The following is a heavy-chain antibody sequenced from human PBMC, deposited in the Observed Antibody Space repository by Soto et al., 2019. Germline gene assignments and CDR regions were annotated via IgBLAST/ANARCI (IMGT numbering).Heavy chain of an antibody. CDR1: GFTFSSYA. V-gene: IGHV3-30-3*01. D-gene: IGHD2-15*01. CDR3: AREGGGYCSGGSCYRMYYFDY. Sequence: QVQLVESGGGVVQPGRSLRLSCAASGFTFSSYAMQWVRQAPGKGLEWVAVISYDGSNKYYADSVKGRFTISRDNSKNTLYLQMNSLRAEDTAVYYCAREGGGYCSGGSCYRMYYFDYWGQGTLVTVSS. CDR2: ISYDGSNK. J-gene: IGHJ4*02.